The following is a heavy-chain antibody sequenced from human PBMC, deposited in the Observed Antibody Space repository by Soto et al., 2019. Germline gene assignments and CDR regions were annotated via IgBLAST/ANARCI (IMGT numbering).Heavy chain of an antibody. V-gene: IGHV3-64D*06. CDR3: VKETPYHSSSWPDREYFAMDV. D-gene: IGHD6-19*01. CDR2: ISRNGDDR. CDR1: GFNFSRYV. J-gene: IGHJ6*02. Sequence: GSLRLSCSASGFNFSRYVMAWVRQAPGRGLEYVSGISRNGDDRWYAKSVKGRFSISRENSKSVLFLQMNSLTTEDTGIYKCVKETPYHSSSWPDREYFAMDVWGQGITVTVSS.